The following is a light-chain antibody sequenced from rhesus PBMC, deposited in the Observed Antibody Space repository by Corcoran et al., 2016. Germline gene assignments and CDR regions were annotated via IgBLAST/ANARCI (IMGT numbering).Light chain of an antibody. Sequence: DIQMTQSPSSLSASVGDTVTITCRASQDISSYLAWYKQKPGKVPELLIYKASTLQSGGPSRFSGTGSWTDFTLTVRILQPEDFATYYCQQHKSYTYSFGQGTKVEIK. V-gene: IGKV1-25*01. CDR3: QQHKSYTYS. CDR2: KAS. CDR1: QDISSY. J-gene: IGKJ2*01.